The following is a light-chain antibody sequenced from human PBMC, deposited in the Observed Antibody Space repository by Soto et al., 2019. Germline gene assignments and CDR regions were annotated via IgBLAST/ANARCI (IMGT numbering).Light chain of an antibody. J-gene: IGKJ1*01. CDR2: MAS. V-gene: IGKV1-5*03. CDR3: QQYKSYSGT. CDR1: QSINNW. Sequence: DIPMTQSPSTLSASVGDRVTITCRASQSINNWLAWYQQKPGKAPKLLIYMASSLESGVPSRFSGSGSGTEFTLTISSLQPDDFAAYYCQQYKSYSGTFGQGTKVEI.